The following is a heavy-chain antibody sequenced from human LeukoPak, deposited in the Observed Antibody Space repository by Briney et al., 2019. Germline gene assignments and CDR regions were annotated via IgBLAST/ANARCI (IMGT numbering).Heavy chain of an antibody. J-gene: IGHJ3*01. CDR1: GGSISSYY. V-gene: IGHV3-74*03. Sequence: PSETLSLTCTVSGGSISSYYWSWIRQPPGKGLVWVSRIEGDGSTTEYADSVKGRFTISRDDAKNTLYLQMNSLRPEDTAVYYCARGWVPSDISMNWGQGTMVTVSS. CDR2: IEGDGSTT. CDR3: ARGWVPSDISMN. D-gene: IGHD3-9*01.